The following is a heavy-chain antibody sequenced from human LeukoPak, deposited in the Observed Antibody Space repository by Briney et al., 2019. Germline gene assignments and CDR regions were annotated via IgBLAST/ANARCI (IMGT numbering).Heavy chain of an antibody. Sequence: NPSETLSLTCTVSGGSISSSSYYWGWIRQPPGKGLEWIGSIYYSGSTYYNPSLKSRVTISVDTSKNQFSLKLSSVTAADTAVYYCARHLPSYSNDAFDIWGQGTMVTVSS. D-gene: IGHD4-11*01. CDR1: GGSISSSSYY. V-gene: IGHV4-39*01. J-gene: IGHJ3*02. CDR3: ARHLPSYSNDAFDI. CDR2: IYYSGST.